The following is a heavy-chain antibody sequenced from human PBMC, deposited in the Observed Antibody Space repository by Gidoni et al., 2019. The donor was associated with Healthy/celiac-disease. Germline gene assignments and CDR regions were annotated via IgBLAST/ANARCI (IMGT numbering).Heavy chain of an antibody. Sequence: QVQLQQWGAGLLKPSETLSLTCAVYGGSFSGYYWSWIRQPPGKGLEWIGEINHSGSTNYNPSLKSRVTISVDTSKNQFSLKLSSVTAADTAVYYCAISTVVTPNYYYYYMDVWGKGTTVTVSS. CDR3: AISTVVTPNYYYYYMDV. D-gene: IGHD4-17*01. CDR1: GGSFSGYY. V-gene: IGHV4-34*01. CDR2: INHSGST. J-gene: IGHJ6*03.